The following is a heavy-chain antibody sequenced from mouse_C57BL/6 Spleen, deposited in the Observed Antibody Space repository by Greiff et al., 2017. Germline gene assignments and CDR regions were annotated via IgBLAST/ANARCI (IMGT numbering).Heavy chain of an antibody. J-gene: IGHJ2*01. Sequence: QVQLQQPGAELVMPGASVKLSCKASGYTFTSYWMHWVKQRPGQGLEWIGEIDPSDSYTNYNQKFKGKSTLTVDKSSSTAYMQLSSLTSEDSAVYYCARSSNYRSSCDYWGQGTTLTVSS. CDR2: IDPSDSYT. CDR3: ARSSNYRSSCDY. V-gene: IGHV1-69*01. CDR1: GYTFTSYW. D-gene: IGHD2-5*01.